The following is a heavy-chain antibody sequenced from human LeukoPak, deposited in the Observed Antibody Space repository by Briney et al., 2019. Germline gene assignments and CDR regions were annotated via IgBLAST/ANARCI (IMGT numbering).Heavy chain of an antibody. D-gene: IGHD6-19*01. CDR3: GTEPPKGQWLAFDY. CDR2: VDPEDGET. J-gene: IGHJ4*02. V-gene: IGHV1-69-2*01. Sequence: ASVKVSCKVSGYTFTDYYMHWVQQAPGKGLEWMGLVDPEDGETIYAEKFQGRVTITADTSTDTAYMELSSLRSEDTAVYYCGTEPPKGQWLAFDYWGQGTLVTVSS. CDR1: GYTFTDYY.